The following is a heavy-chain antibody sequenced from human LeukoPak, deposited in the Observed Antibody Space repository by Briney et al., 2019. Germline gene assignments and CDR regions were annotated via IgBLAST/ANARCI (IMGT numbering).Heavy chain of an antibody. Sequence: SETLSLTCAVYGGSFSGYYWSWIRQPAGKGLEWIGRIYTSGSTNYNPSLKSRVTMSVDTSKNQFSLKLSSVTAADTAVYYCASTNYYDSSGYYYVEAFDIWGQGTMVTVSS. CDR3: ASTNYYDSSGYYYVEAFDI. D-gene: IGHD3-22*01. J-gene: IGHJ3*02. V-gene: IGHV4-59*10. CDR2: IYTSGST. CDR1: GGSFSGYY.